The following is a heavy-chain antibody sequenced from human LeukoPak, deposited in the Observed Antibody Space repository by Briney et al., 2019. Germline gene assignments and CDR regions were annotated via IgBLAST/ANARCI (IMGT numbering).Heavy chain of an antibody. V-gene: IGHV4-61*02. CDR3: ARDRGTWNDDGFDY. CDR1: GGSISSGSYY. J-gene: IGHJ4*02. Sequence: PSETLSLTCTVSGGSISSGSYYWRWIRQPAGKGLKWIGRIYASGSTNYNPSLKSRVTMSVDTSKNQFSLKLSSVTAADTAVYYCARDRGTWNDDGFDYWGQGTLVTVSS. D-gene: IGHD1-1*01. CDR2: IYASGST.